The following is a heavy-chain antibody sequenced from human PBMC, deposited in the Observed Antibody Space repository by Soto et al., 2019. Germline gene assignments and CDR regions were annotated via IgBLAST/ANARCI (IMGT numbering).Heavy chain of an antibody. D-gene: IGHD3-3*01. V-gene: IGHV5-10-1*01. CDR3: ATQIYDFWSGYQITYYYYGMDV. CDR1: GYIFTSYW. Sequence: PGESLKISCKGSGYIFTSYWISWVRQMPGKGLEWMGRIDPSDSYTNYSPSFQGHVTISADKSISTAYLQWSSLKASDTAMYYCATQIYDFWSGYQITYYYYGMDVWGQGTTVTVSS. J-gene: IGHJ6*02. CDR2: IDPSDSYT.